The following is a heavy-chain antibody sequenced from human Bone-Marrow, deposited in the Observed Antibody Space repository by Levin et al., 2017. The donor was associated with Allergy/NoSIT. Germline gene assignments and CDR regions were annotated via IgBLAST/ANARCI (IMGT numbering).Heavy chain of an antibody. D-gene: IGHD3-16*01. Sequence: GESLKISCATSGFTFSSYWMHWVRQTPGKGLVWVSRIKTDGSTTNYADPVKGRFTISRDNAKNTLYLQMNSLRVEDTAVYYCARGYFESSAYTYGGWGHGTLVSVSS. CDR2: IKTDGSTT. CDR1: GFTFSSYW. CDR3: ARGYFESSAYTYGG. J-gene: IGHJ4*01. V-gene: IGHV3-74*01.